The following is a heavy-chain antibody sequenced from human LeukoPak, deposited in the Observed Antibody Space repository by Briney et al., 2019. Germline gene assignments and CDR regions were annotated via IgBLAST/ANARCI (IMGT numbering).Heavy chain of an antibody. Sequence: PSETLSLTCTVSGDSISRYYWIWIRQSPGKGLEWIGYISNTGGTNYNPSLKNRVAMSLDSSKNQFSLRLRSLTAADTAVYCCASARWLLSPFDNWGQGTLVTVSS. V-gene: IGHV4-59*08. CDR2: ISNTGGT. CDR3: ASARWLLSPFDN. J-gene: IGHJ4*02. D-gene: IGHD2-21*02. CDR1: GDSISRYY.